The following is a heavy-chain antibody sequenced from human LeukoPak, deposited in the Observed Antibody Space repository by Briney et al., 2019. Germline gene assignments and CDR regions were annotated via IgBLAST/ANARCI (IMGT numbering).Heavy chain of an antibody. J-gene: IGHJ5*02. CDR3: ARDSRGYCSGGSCYGLNWFDP. CDR2: VSSSSSYT. D-gene: IGHD2-15*01. CDR1: GFTFSDYY. V-gene: IGHV3-11*06. Sequence: GGSLRLSCAASGFTFSDYYMSWIRQAPGKGLEWVSYVSSSSSYTNYADSVKGRFTISRDNSKNTLYLQMNSLRAEDTAVYYCARDSRGYCSGGSCYGLNWFDPWGQGTLVTVSS.